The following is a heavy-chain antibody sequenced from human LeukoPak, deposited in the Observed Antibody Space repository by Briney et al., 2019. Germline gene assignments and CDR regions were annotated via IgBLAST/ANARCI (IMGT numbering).Heavy chain of an antibody. CDR3: ARNYLYVGGASLPAAFDI. CDR1: GCTFTDYD. CDR2: ISAYNGKT. Sequence: ASVKFSCKASGCTFTDYDISWVRQAPGQGLEWMGWISAYNGKTNYVKKFQGRVTMTTDRSTSTAYMELRSLRSDDTAVYYCARNYLYVGGASLPAAFDIWGQGTMVTVSS. J-gene: IGHJ3*02. V-gene: IGHV1-18*01. D-gene: IGHD3-10*02.